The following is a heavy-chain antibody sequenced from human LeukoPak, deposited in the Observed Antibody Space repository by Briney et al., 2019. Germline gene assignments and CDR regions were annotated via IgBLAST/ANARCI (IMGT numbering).Heavy chain of an antibody. V-gene: IGHV4-59*01. CDR1: GGSISSYY. D-gene: IGHD2-2*01. CDR3: ARVSCTSTSRPGWIDP. CDR2: IYYSGTT. J-gene: IGHJ5*02. Sequence: KTSETLSLTCTVSGGSISSYYWSWIRQPPGKGLDWIGYIYYSGTTNYNPSLKSRVTISLDTSKKQLSLKLSSVTAADTAVYYCARVSCTSTSRPGWIDPWGQGTLVTVSS.